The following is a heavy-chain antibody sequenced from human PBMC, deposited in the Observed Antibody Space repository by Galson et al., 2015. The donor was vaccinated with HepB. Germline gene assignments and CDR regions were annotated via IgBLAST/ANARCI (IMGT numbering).Heavy chain of an antibody. Sequence: SVKVSCKASGYTFTSYGISWVRQAPGQGLEWMGWISAYNGNTNYAQKLRGRVTMTTDTSTSTAYMELRSLRSDDTAVYYCARAVPPDSSGYSSTFDYWGQGTLVTVSS. CDR3: ARAVPPDSSGYSSTFDY. CDR2: ISAYNGNT. V-gene: IGHV1-18*01. J-gene: IGHJ4*02. CDR1: GYTFTSYG. D-gene: IGHD3-22*01.